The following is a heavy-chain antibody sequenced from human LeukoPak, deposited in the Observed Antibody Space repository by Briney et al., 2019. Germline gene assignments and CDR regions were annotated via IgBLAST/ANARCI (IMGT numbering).Heavy chain of an antibody. D-gene: IGHD5-18*01. J-gene: IGHJ6*02. CDR3: AKEVTARVWSFYYGMDV. V-gene: IGHV3-48*01. CDR1: GFPFNSYS. CDR2: ISYSRTFI. Sequence: GGSLRLSCAASGFPFNSYSMNWVRQAPGKGLEWVSYISYSRTFIWYADSVKGRFTISRDNAKNSLSLQMNSLRVEDTGIYYCAKEVTARVWSFYYGMDVWGPGTAVSVAS.